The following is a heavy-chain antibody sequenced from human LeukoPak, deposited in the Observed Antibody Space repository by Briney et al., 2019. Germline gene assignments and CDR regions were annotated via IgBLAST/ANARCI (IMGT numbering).Heavy chain of an antibody. CDR1: GFTFSSYA. CDR2: ISGSGGST. D-gene: IGHD3-22*01. CDR3: AKDLVYDSSGTYFDY. V-gene: IGHV3-23*01. J-gene: IGHJ4*02. Sequence: GSLRLSCAASGFTFSSYAMSWVRQAPGKGLEWVSAISGSGGSTYYADSVKGRFTISRDNSKNTLYLQMNSLRAEDTAVYYCAKDLVYDSSGTYFDYWGQGTLVTVSS.